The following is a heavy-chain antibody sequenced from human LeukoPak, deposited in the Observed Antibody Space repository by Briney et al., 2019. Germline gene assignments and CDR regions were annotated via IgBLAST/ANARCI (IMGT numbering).Heavy chain of an antibody. J-gene: IGHJ3*02. CDR2: IYSGGST. D-gene: IGHD3-9*01. Sequence: GGSLRLSCAASGFTVSSNYMSWVRQAPGKGLEVVSVIYSGGSTYYADSVKGRFTVSRDNSKNTLYLQMNSLRAEDTAVYYCARKGYDILTGYYPDAFDIWGQGTMVTVSS. CDR3: ARKGYDILTGYYPDAFDI. V-gene: IGHV3-66*01. CDR1: GFTVSSNY.